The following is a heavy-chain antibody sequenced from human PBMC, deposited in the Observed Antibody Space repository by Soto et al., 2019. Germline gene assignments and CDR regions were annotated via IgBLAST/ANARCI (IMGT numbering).Heavy chain of an antibody. CDR2: IWYDGSNK. Sequence: GSLRLSCAASGFTFSSYGMHWVRQAPGKGLEWVAVIWYDGSNKYYADSVKGRFTISRDNSKNTLYLQMNSLRAEDTAVYYCARGYSSGWYGPGFYYYYGMDVWGQGTTVTVSS. CDR1: GFTFSSYG. CDR3: ARGYSSGWYGPGFYYYYGMDV. V-gene: IGHV3-33*01. D-gene: IGHD6-19*01. J-gene: IGHJ6*02.